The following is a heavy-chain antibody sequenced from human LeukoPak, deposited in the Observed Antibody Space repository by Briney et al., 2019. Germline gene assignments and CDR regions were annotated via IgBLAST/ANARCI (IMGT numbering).Heavy chain of an antibody. CDR3: AREVTTVTYNWFDP. D-gene: IGHD4-11*01. J-gene: IGHJ5*02. CDR2: IYYSGST. CDR1: GDSISSYY. Sequence: SETLSLTCTVSGDSISSYYCSWIRQSPGKGLEWIGYIYYSGSTIYNPSLESRVTMSVDTFKNQFSLKLSSVTAADTAVYFCAREVTTVTYNWFDPWGQGTLVTVSS. V-gene: IGHV4-59*01.